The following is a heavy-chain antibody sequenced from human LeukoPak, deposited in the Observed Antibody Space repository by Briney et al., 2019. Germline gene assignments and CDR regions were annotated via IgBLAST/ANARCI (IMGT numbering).Heavy chain of an antibody. CDR1: GDRVSTNSAV. CDR3: ARDSDLGILSTNY. CDR2: TYYRSKWYV. Sequence: SLTLSLTCAVSGDRVSTNSAVWNWIRQSPSRGLEWLGRTYYRSKWYVDYAISVKSRITITPDTSKNQFSLQLNSVTPEDTAVYFCARDSDLGILSTNYWGQGTPVTVSS. D-gene: IGHD3-3*02. J-gene: IGHJ4*02. V-gene: IGHV6-1*01.